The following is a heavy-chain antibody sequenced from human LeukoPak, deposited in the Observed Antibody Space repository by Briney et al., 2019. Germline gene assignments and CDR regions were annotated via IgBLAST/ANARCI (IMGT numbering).Heavy chain of an antibody. CDR3: AKDSHIVVVTAIQFDY. CDR2: ISGSGGST. D-gene: IGHD2-21*02. Sequence: GGSLRLSCAAYGFPFSSHVLSWVRQAPGKGVEWVSAISGSGGSTYYADSVKGRFTISRDNSKNTLYLQMNSLRAEDTAVYYCAKDSHIVVVTAIQFDYWGQGTLVTVSS. V-gene: IGHV3-23*01. CDR1: GFPFSSHV. J-gene: IGHJ4*02.